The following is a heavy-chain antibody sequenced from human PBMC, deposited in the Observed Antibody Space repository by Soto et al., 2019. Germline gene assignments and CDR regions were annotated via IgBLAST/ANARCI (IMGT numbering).Heavy chain of an antibody. V-gene: IGHV3-11*06. CDR1: GFTFSDYY. J-gene: IGHJ6*02. Sequence: QAQLVESGGGLVKPGGSLRLSCAASGFTFSDYYMSWIRQAPGKGLEWISFISISDRFINYADSVKGRFTISRDNAKNSLYLQMNSLRAEDTAVYYCARGGYYYFGMDVWGQGTTVTVSS. CDR2: ISISDRFI. CDR3: ARGGYYYFGMDV.